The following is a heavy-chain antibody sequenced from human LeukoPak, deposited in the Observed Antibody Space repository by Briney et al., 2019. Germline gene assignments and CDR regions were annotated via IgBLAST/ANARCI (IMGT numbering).Heavy chain of an antibody. Sequence: GGSLRLSCAASGFTFSSYAMSWVRQAPAKGLEWVSVIGDSGGSTYYADSVKGRFTISRDNSKNTLYLQMNSLRAEDTAVYYCAKGGIMQSSSPGLQYFDLWGRGTLVSVSS. CDR3: AKGGIMQSSSPGLQYFDL. CDR1: GFTFSSYA. V-gene: IGHV3-23*01. D-gene: IGHD6-6*01. J-gene: IGHJ2*01. CDR2: IGDSGGST.